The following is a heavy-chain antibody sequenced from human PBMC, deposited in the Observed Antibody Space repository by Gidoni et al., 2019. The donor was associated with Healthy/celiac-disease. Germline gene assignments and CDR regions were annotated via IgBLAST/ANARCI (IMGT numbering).Heavy chain of an antibody. D-gene: IGHD3-22*01. CDR3: ARRWYYYDSSGYFVN. J-gene: IGHJ4*02. CDR1: GGSISSSSYY. CDR2: IYYSGST. V-gene: IGHV4-39*01. Sequence: QLQLQESGPGLVKPSATLSLTCTVSGGSISSSSYYWGWIRQPPGKGLEWIGSIYYSGSTYYNPSLKSRVTISVDTSKNQFSLKLSSVTAADTAVYYCARRWYYYDSSGYFVNWGQGTLVTVSS.